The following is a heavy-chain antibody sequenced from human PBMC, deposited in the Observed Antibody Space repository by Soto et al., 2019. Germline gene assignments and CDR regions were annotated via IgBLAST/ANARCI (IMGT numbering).Heavy chain of an antibody. V-gene: IGHV4-30-4*01. CDR3: AIDLWVEPELYYYGMDV. CDR2: IFYSGTT. D-gene: IGHD1-1*01. Sequence: SETLSLTCTVSGDSISSADYYWSWIRQTPGKGLEWIGHIFYSGTTYYNPSLKSRLTISVDTSKNHFSLRLTSVTAADTAVYYCAIDLWVEPELYYYGMDVWGQGTTVTVSS. CDR1: GDSISSADYY. J-gene: IGHJ6*02.